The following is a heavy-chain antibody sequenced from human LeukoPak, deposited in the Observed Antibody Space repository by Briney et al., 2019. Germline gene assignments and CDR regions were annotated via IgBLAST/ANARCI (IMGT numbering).Heavy chain of an antibody. CDR2: IYYSGST. J-gene: IGHJ3*02. CDR3: ASVGDDAFDI. Sequence: PSETLSLTCTVSGGSISSYYWSWIRQPPGKGPEWIGYIYYSGSTNYNPSLKSRVTISVDTSKNQFSLKLSSVTAADTAVYYCASVGDDAFDIWGQGTMVTVSS. CDR1: GGSISSYY. D-gene: IGHD3-16*01. V-gene: IGHV4-59*08.